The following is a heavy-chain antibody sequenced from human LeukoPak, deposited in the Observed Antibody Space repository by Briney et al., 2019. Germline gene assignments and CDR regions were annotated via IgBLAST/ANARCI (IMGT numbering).Heavy chain of an antibody. CDR3: ARAAANGGTLDY. J-gene: IGHJ4*02. CDR1: GFTFSSYG. CDR2: IWYDGSNK. Sequence: PGRSLRLSCAASGFTFSSYGMHWVRQAPGKGLEWVAVIWYDGSNKYYADSVKGRFTISRDNSKNTLLLQRNSLTAEDTAVYYCARAAANGGTLDYWGQGPLVTVSS. D-gene: IGHD4-23*01. V-gene: IGHV3-33*01.